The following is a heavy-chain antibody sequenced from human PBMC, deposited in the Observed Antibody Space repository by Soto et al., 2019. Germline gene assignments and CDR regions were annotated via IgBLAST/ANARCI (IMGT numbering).Heavy chain of an antibody. J-gene: IGHJ5*02. Sequence: QVQLVQSGAEVKKPGASVKVSCKASGYTFTSYDINWVRQSTGQGLEWMGWMNPNSGNTGYAQKFQGRVTMTRNTSISTAYMELSILRSEDTAVYYCARGSSAAGTGWFDPWGQGTRVTVSS. V-gene: IGHV1-8*01. CDR2: MNPNSGNT. CDR3: ARGSSAAGTGWFDP. CDR1: GYTFTSYD. D-gene: IGHD6-13*01.